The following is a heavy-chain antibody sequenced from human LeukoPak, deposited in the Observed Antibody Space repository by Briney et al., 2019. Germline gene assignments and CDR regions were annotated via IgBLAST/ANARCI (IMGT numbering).Heavy chain of an antibody. CDR2: IYSGGTT. CDR3: ARDLLLWFGELDMGGWFDP. V-gene: IGHV3-53*01. Sequence: PGGSLRLSCAASGLTVSSNYMTWVRQAPGKGLEWVSLIYSGGTTDYADSVKGRFTISRDNAKNSLYLQMNSLRAEDTAVYCCARDLLLWFGELDMGGWFDPWGQGTLVTVSS. CDR1: GLTVSSNY. J-gene: IGHJ5*02. D-gene: IGHD3-10*01.